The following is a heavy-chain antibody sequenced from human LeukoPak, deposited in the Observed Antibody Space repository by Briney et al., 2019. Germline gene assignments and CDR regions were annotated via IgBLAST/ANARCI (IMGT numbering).Heavy chain of an antibody. CDR3: AKDGHCPALCTTQIAVAGYNDN. Sequence: GGSLRLSCAASGFTFSDYFMNWVRQAPGKGLEWVSSISNGSDRIYYADSVQGRFTISRDNSKNTVYLQMNSLRAEDTAIYYCAKDGHCPALCTTQIAVAGYNDNWGQGTLVTVSS. CDR1: GFTFSDYF. J-gene: IGHJ4*02. CDR2: ISNGSDRI. V-gene: IGHV3-21*04. D-gene: IGHD6-19*01.